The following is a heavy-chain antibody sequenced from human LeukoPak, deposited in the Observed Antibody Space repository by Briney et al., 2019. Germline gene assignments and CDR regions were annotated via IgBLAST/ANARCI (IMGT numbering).Heavy chain of an antibody. Sequence: GGSLRLSCAASGFTFSSYSMNWVRQAPGKGLEWVSSISSSSSYIYYADSVKGRFTISRDNAKNSLYLQMNSLRAEDTAVYYCASHSGYDSYFDYWGQGTLVTVSS. D-gene: IGHD5-12*01. CDR1: GFTFSSYS. CDR2: ISSSSSYI. CDR3: ASHSGYDSYFDY. J-gene: IGHJ4*02. V-gene: IGHV3-21*01.